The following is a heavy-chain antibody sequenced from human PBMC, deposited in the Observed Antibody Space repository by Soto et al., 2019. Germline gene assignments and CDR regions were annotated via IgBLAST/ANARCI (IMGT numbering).Heavy chain of an antibody. CDR2: INPNGGDS. J-gene: IGHJ3*02. D-gene: IGHD3-16*01. CDR1: GYTFSSYY. V-gene: IGHV1-46*01. Sequence: QVQLVQSGAEIKKPGSSVRVSCKTSGYTFSSYYIHWVRQAPGQGLEWMAIINPNGGDSSSPQKFQGRITVTSDTSTSTVYMDLSSLRSEDTAVYYCARHKTNFGEDSFDIWGQGTMVTVSS. CDR3: ARHKTNFGEDSFDI.